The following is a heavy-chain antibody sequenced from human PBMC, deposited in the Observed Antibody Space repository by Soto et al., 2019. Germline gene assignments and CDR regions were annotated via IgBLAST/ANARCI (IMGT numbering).Heavy chain of an antibody. D-gene: IGHD4-17*01. Sequence: SETLSLTCGVSGYSISSGYYWGWIRQAPGKGLEWIGSIYHSGTTYYNPSVKSRVTISVDTSKNRFSLSLNSVTASDTAVYFCVSQRTTVPTQAYFDYWGPGALVTVSS. J-gene: IGHJ4*02. CDR2: IYHSGTT. CDR3: VSQRTTVPTQAYFDY. CDR1: GYSISSGYY. V-gene: IGHV4-38-2*01.